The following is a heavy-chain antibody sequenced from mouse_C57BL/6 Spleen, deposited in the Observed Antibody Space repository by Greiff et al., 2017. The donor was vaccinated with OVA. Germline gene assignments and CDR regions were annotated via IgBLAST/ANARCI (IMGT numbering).Heavy chain of an antibody. CDR3: TRWGCYGSIPYFDV. D-gene: IGHD1-1*01. Sequence: VQLQQSGAELVRPGASVTLSCKASGYTFTDYEMHWVKQTPVHGLEWIGAIDPETGGTAYNQKFKGKAILTADKSSSTAYMELRSLTSEDSAVYYCTRWGCYGSIPYFDVWGTGTTVTVSS. J-gene: IGHJ1*03. CDR1: GYTFTDYE. V-gene: IGHV1-15*01. CDR2: IDPETGGT.